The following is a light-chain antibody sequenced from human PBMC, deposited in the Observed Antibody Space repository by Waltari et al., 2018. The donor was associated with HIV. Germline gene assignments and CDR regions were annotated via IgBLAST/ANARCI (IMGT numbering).Light chain of an antibody. Sequence: DIQLTQSPSFLSASVRDRVTITCRDSKDISSHLAWYQQKPGKAPKLLIYSASTLESGVPSRFSGTRFGTEFTLTISSLQPEDFATYYCQQLDPYPITFGQGTRLEIK. CDR3: QQLDPYPIT. CDR2: SAS. CDR1: KDISSH. J-gene: IGKJ5*01. V-gene: IGKV1-9*01.